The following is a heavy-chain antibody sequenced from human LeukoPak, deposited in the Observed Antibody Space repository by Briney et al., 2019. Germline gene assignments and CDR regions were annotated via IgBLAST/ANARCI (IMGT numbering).Heavy chain of an antibody. Sequence: SETLSLTCTVSGGSISSYYWSWIRQPPGKGLEWIGYIYTSGSTNYNPSLKSRVTISVDTSKNQFSLKLSSVTAADTAVYYCARQGGYNSDYWGQGTLVTVSS. V-gene: IGHV4-4*09. J-gene: IGHJ4*02. CDR3: ARQGGYNSDY. D-gene: IGHD5-24*01. CDR1: GGSISSYY. CDR2: IYTSGST.